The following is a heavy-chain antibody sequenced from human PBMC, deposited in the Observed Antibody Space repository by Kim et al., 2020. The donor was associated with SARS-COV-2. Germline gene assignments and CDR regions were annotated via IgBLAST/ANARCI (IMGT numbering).Heavy chain of an antibody. D-gene: IGHD3-16*02. J-gene: IGHJ4*02. V-gene: IGHV1-3*01. Sequence: ASVKVSCKASGYTFTSYAMHWVRQAPGQRLEWMGWINAGNGNTKYSQKFQGRVTITRDTSASTAYMELSSLRSEDTAVYYCASSGLRLGELSLLDYWGQGTLVTVSS. CDR1: GYTFTSYA. CDR3: ASSGLRLGELSLLDY. CDR2: INAGNGNT.